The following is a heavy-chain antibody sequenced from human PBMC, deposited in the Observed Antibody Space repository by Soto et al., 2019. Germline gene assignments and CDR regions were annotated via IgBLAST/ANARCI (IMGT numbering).Heavy chain of an antibody. D-gene: IGHD3-10*01. CDR3: AGHYYGSGTDWDRYYYYGMDV. V-gene: IGHV4-39*01. J-gene: IGHJ6*02. CDR2: IYYSGST. Sequence: SETLSPTCTVSGGSISCSQYYWGWSRQPPGKGLEWIGSIYYSGSTYYNPSLKSRVTISVDTSKNQFSLKLSSVTAADTAVYYCAGHYYGSGTDWDRYYYYGMDVWGQGTTVS. CDR1: GGSISCSQYY.